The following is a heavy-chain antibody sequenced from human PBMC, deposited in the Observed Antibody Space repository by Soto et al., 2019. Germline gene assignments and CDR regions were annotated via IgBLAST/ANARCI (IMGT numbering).Heavy chain of an antibody. V-gene: IGHV4-59*01. CDR2: IYYSGST. J-gene: IGHJ3*02. Sequence: ADTLSLTCTVSCGSISSYYWSCIRQPPGKGLEWIGYIYYSGSTNYNPSLKSRVTISVDTSKNQFSLKLSSVTAADTAVYYCARSGYLDAFDIWGQGTMVTVSS. D-gene: IGHD5-12*01. CDR1: CGSISSYY. CDR3: ARSGYLDAFDI.